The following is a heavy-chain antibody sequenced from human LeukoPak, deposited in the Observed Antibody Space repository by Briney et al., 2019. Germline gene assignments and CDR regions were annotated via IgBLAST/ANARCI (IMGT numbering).Heavy chain of an antibody. V-gene: IGHV3-7*01. Sequence: GGSLRLSCAASGFTFSNYWMSWVRQAPGKGLEWVANIKQDGSEKYYVDSVKGQFTISRDNAKNSLYLQMNSLRAEDTAVYYCARVGIAVAGYFDYWGQGTLVTVSS. D-gene: IGHD6-19*01. CDR1: GFTFSNYW. J-gene: IGHJ4*02. CDR2: IKQDGSEK. CDR3: ARVGIAVAGYFDY.